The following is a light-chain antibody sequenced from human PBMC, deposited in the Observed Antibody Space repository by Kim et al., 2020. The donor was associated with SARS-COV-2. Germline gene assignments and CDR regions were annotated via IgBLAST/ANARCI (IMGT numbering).Light chain of an antibody. CDR2: YDS. Sequence: SYELTHPPSVSVAPGKTARITCGGNNIGSKSVHWYQQKPGQAPVLVIYYDSDRPSGIPERFSGSNSGNTATLTISRVEAGDEADYYCQVWDSSSDVVFGG. J-gene: IGLJ2*01. V-gene: IGLV3-21*04. CDR1: NIGSKS. CDR3: QVWDSSSDVV.